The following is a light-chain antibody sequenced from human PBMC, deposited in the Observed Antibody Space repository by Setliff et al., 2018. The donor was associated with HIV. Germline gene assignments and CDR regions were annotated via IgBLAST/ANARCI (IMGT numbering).Light chain of an antibody. Sequence: QSALTQPASVSGSPGQSITISCTGTSGDVGGFNYVSWYQHHPGKAPKLMIYEVSNRPSGVSNRFSGSKSGNTASLTISGLQAEDEADYYCTSYSSRSTPYVFGTGTKVTVL. CDR3: TSYSSRSTPYV. J-gene: IGLJ1*01. V-gene: IGLV2-14*01. CDR2: EVS. CDR1: SGDVGGFNY.